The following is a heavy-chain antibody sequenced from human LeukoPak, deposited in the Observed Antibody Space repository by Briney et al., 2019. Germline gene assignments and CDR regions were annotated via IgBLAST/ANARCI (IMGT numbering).Heavy chain of an antibody. V-gene: IGHV4-39*01. Sequence: PSETLSLTCTVSGGSISSSNEYWGWIRQPPGKGLEWIGSIYYSGSTYYNPSLKSRVTISVDTSKNQFSLKLSSVTAADTAVYYCARQDTATFDYWGQGTLVTVSS. J-gene: IGHJ4*02. D-gene: IGHD5-18*01. CDR3: ARQDTATFDY. CDR1: GGSISSSNEY. CDR2: IYYSGST.